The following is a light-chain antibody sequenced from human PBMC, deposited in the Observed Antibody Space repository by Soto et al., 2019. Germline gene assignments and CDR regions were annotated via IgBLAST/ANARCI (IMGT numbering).Light chain of an antibody. CDR2: EVR. CDR1: MRDVGAYNL. Sequence: QSALTQPASVSGSPGQSITISCAGTMRDVGAYNLVSWYQQHPGRAPQLIIYEVRNRPSGISFRFSGSKSGNTASLTISGLQAEDEADYYCSSYTSKSSLIFGGETKVTVL. CDR3: SSYTSKSSLI. J-gene: IGLJ2*01. V-gene: IGLV2-14*01.